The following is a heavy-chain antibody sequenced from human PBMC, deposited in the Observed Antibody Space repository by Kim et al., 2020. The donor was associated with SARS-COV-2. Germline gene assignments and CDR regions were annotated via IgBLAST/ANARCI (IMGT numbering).Heavy chain of an antibody. CDR3: STGGPFFDY. CDR1: GFTFSNAW. V-gene: IGHV3-15*01. J-gene: IGHJ4*02. CDR2: IKSNANGETI. D-gene: IGHD3-10*01. Sequence: GGYLRLSCAGSGFTFSNAWMNWVRQAPGKGLEWVGRIKSNANGETIDYAAAPVKGRFIISRDDSKNTVFLQMNSLNIEDTAVYYCSTGGPFFDYWCQGILVTVSS.